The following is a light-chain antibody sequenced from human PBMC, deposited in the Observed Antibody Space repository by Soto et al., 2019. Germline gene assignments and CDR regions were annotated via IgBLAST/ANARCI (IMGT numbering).Light chain of an antibody. CDR2: GAS. V-gene: IGKV3-15*01. CDR3: QQYDNWPPWT. Sequence: EIVMTQSPVTLSVSPGERATLSCRASQSVSSYLAWYQQKPGQAPRLLIYGASTRATGIPARFSGSGSGTEFTITISSLQSEDFAVYYCQQYDNWPPWTFGQGTKVEIK. J-gene: IGKJ1*01. CDR1: QSVSSY.